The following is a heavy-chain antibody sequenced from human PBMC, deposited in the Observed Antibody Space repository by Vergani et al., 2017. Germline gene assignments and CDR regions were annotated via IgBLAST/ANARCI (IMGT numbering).Heavy chain of an antibody. D-gene: IGHD2-2*01. J-gene: IGHJ5*02. CDR2: INHSGST. V-gene: IGHV4-34*01. CDR3: AKRGGGYCSSTSCYWRGFDP. CDR1: GGSFSGYY. Sequence: QVQLQQWGAGLLKPSETLSLTCAVYGGSFSGYYWSWIRQPPGKGLEWIWEINHSGSTNYNPSLKRRVTISVDTSKNQFSLKLSSVTAADTAVYYCAKRGGGYCSSTSCYWRGFDPWGQGTLVTVSS.